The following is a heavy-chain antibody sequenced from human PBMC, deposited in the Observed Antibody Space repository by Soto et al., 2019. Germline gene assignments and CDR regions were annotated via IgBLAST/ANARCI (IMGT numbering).Heavy chain of an antibody. Sequence: PGGSLRLSCAASGFTYSTYTMHWIRQAPGKGLEWVSYISSSGSTIYYADSVKGRFTISRDNAKNSLYLQMNSLRAEDTAVYYCARDSIAYYYGMDVWGQGTTVTVSS. CDR3: ARDSIAYYYGMDV. J-gene: IGHJ6*02. V-gene: IGHV3-11*01. CDR2: ISSSGSTI. CDR1: GFTYSTYT.